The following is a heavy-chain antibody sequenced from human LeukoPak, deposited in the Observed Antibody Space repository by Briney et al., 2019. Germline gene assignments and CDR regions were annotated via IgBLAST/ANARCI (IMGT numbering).Heavy chain of an antibody. D-gene: IGHD4-17*01. J-gene: IGHJ4*02. CDR3: ARSNPTTVTYY. CDR2: MNPNSGNT. CDR1: GYTFTGYY. V-gene: IGHV1-8*02. Sequence: ASVKVSCKASGYTFTGYYMHWVRQATGQGLEWMGWMNPNSGNTGYAQKFQGRVTMTRNTSISTAYMELSSLRSEDTAVYYCARSNPTTVTYYWGQGTLVTVSS.